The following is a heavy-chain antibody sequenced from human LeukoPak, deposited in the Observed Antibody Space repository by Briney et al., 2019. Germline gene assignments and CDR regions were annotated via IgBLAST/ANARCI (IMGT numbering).Heavy chain of an antibody. CDR2: INAGNGNT. CDR1: GYTFTSYA. J-gene: IGHJ4*02. D-gene: IGHD3-22*01. V-gene: IGHV1-3*01. Sequence: GASVKVSCKASGYTFTSYAMHWVRQAPGQRLEWMGWINAGNGNTKYSQKFQGRVTITRDTSASTAYMELSSLRAEDTAVYYCAKPGYYYDSSGGFDYWGQGTLVTVSS. CDR3: AKPGYYYDSSGGFDY.